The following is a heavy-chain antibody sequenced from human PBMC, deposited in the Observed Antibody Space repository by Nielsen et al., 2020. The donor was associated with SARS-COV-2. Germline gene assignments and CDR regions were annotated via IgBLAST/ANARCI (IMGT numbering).Heavy chain of an antibody. V-gene: IGHV4-31*03. CDR2: IYYSGST. CDR3: ARGGSITIFGVVIINWFDP. Sequence: LRLSCTVSGGSISSSSYYWGWIRQPPGKGLEWIGYIYYSGSTYYNPSLKSRVTISVETSKNQFSLKLSSVTAADTAVYYCARGGSITIFGVVIINWFDPWGQGTLVTVSS. CDR1: GGSISSSSYY. D-gene: IGHD3-3*01. J-gene: IGHJ5*02.